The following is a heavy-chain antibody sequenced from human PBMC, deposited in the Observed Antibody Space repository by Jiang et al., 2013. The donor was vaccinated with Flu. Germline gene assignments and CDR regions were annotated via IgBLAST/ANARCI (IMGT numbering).Heavy chain of an antibody. J-gene: IGHJ6*02. CDR2: IYHSGST. CDR3: ARDLRLVGSSGYYYYGMDV. V-gene: IGHV4-4*02. D-gene: IGHD6-6*01. Sequence: GPGLVKPSGTLSLTCAVSGGSISSSNWWSWVRQPPGKGLEWIGEIYHSGSTNYNPSLKSRVTISVDKSKNQFSLKLSSVTAADTAVYYCARDLRLVGSSGYYYYGMDVWGQGTTVTVSS. CDR1: GGSISSSNW.